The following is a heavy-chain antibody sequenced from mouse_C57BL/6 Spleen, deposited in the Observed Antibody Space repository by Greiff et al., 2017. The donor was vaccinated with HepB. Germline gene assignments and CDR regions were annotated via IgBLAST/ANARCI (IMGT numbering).Heavy chain of an antibody. CDR1: GYTFTDYY. D-gene: IGHD2-1*01. V-gene: IGHV1-19*01. CDR3: ARSRFYYGNSWFAY. Sequence: VQLKESGPVLVKPGASVKMSCKASGYTFTDYYMNWVKQSHGKSLEWIGVINPYNGGTSYNQKFKGKATLTVDKSSSTAYMELNSLTSEDSAVYYCARSRFYYGNSWFAYWGQGTLVTVSA. CDR2: INPYNGGT. J-gene: IGHJ3*01.